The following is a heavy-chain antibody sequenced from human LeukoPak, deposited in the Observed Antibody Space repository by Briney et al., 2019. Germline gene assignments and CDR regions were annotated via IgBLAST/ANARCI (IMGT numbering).Heavy chain of an antibody. CDR3: AKQNTVAKPQYFDY. Sequence: GGPLRLSCAASGFTFSSYGMHWVRQAPGKGLEWVAVVWYDGSNKYYADSVKGRFTISRDNSKNTLYLQMNSLRAEDTAVYYCAKQNTVAKPQYFDYWGQGTLVTVSS. CDR1: GFTFSSYG. CDR2: VWYDGSNK. V-gene: IGHV3-33*06. J-gene: IGHJ4*02. D-gene: IGHD4-23*01.